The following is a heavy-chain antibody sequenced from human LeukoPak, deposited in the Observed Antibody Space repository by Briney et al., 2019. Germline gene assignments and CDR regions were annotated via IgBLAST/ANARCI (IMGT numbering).Heavy chain of an antibody. Sequence: SETLSLTCAVYGGSFSGYYWSWIRQPPGKGLERIGEINHSGSTNYNPSLKSRVTISVDTSKNQFSLKLSSVTAADTAVYYCARGGPYDSSGLRTFDYWGQGTLVTVSS. CDR2: INHSGST. CDR3: ARGGPYDSSGLRTFDY. CDR1: GGSFSGYY. J-gene: IGHJ4*02. V-gene: IGHV4-34*01. D-gene: IGHD3-22*01.